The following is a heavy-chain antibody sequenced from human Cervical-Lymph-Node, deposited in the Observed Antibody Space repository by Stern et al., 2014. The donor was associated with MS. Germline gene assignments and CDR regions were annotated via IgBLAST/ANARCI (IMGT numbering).Heavy chain of an antibody. CDR1: GFSFSRYA. D-gene: IGHD6-13*01. CDR3: ASAYSSSHYYFDY. V-gene: IGHV3-33*01. CDR2: LWYAGCNP. Sequence: VQLEESGGGVVQPGRSLRLSCAASGFSFSRYAMHWVRQAPGQGLEWEALLWYAGCNPYCADAVSGRFTISRDNFKNTLYLQMNSLRAEDTAVYYCASAYSSSHYYFDYWGQGTLVTVSS. J-gene: IGHJ4*02.